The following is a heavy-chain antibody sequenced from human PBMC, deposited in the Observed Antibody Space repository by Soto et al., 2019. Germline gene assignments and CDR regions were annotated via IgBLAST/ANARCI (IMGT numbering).Heavy chain of an antibody. CDR2: IGTSGTNI. V-gene: IGHV3-48*03. CDR1: GFPFGSYE. CDR3: ASPQTTVPGDY. J-gene: IGHJ4*02. Sequence: EVQLVESGGGLVQPGGSLRLSCAASGFPFGSYEMHWVRQAPGKGLEWISYIGTSGTNILYADSVKGRFSVSRDDAKHSLYLQMNSLRAEDTGVYYCASPQTTVPGDYWGQGTLVTVS. D-gene: IGHD2-2*01.